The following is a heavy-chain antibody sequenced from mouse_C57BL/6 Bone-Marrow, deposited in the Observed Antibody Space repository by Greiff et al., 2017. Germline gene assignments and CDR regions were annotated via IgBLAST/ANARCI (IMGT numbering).Heavy chain of an antibody. Sequence: DVKLVESGGGLVQPGGSMKLSCVASGFTFSNYWMNWVRQSPEKGLEWVAQIRLKSDNYATHYAESVKGRFTISRDDSKSSVYLQMNNLRAEDTGIYYCTVDGCNYYAMDYWGQGTSVTVSS. CDR2: IRLKSDNYAT. J-gene: IGHJ4*01. D-gene: IGHD2-3*01. CDR1: GFTFSNYW. V-gene: IGHV6-3*01. CDR3: TVDGCNYYAMDY.